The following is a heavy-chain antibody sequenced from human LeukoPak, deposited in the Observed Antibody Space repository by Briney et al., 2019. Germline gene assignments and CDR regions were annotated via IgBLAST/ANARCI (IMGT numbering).Heavy chain of an antibody. V-gene: IGHV4-59*08. CDR2: IHYSGST. CDR3: ACGGYYYDSSGYFSPFHY. Sequence: PSETLSLTCTVSGGSISTYYCSWIRQPPGKGLKWIGYIHYSGSTNYNPSLKSRVTISVDTSKNQFSLKLSSVAAADTAVYYCACGGYYYDSSGYFSPFHYWGQGTLVTVSS. D-gene: IGHD3-22*01. CDR1: GGSISTYY. J-gene: IGHJ4*02.